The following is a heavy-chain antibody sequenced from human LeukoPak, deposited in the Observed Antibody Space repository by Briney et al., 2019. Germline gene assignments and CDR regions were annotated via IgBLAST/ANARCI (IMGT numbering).Heavy chain of an antibody. CDR3: ARQGRMLVSASLREFDY. J-gene: IGHJ4*02. V-gene: IGHV4-61*08. CDR2: VYYSGST. Sequence: TSETLSLTCTVSGGSISSGGYYWNWIRQSPGKGLEWIGYVYYSGSTDYNPSLKSRVTISVDTSKNQFSLRLTSVTAADTAVYYCARQGRMLVSASLREFDYWGQGVLVTVSS. D-gene: IGHD2-15*01. CDR1: GGSISSGGYY.